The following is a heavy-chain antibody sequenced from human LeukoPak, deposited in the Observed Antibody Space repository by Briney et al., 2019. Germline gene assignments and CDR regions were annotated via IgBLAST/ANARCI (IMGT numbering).Heavy chain of an antibody. CDR1: GGSISSYY. CDR2: IYYSGST. J-gene: IGHJ4*02. D-gene: IGHD6-13*01. V-gene: IGHV4-59*01. Sequence: SETLSLTCTVSGGSISSYYWSWIRQPPGKGLEWIGYIYYSGSTNYNPSLKSRVTISVDTSKNQFSLKLSSVTAADTAVYYCARVAAASGSSWYYYFDYWGQGTLVTVSS. CDR3: ARVAAASGSSWYYYFDY.